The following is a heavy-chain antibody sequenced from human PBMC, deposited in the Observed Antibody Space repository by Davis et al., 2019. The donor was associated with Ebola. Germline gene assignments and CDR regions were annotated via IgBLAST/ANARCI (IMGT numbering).Heavy chain of an antibody. V-gene: IGHV3-21*01. CDR1: GFTFTDYA. CDR2: IDSSSAYI. Sequence: GESLKISCAVSGFTFTDYALTWVRQAPGKGLEWVSSIDSSSAYIYYADSVKGRFTISRDNAKNSLYLQMNSLRAEDTAVYYCAKDHRTWQLDHYYGMDVWGQGTTVTVSS. J-gene: IGHJ6*02. D-gene: IGHD3/OR15-3a*01. CDR3: AKDHRTWQLDHYYGMDV.